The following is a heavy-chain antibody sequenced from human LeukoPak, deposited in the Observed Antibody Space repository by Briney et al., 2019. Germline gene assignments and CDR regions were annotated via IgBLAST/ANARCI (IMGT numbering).Heavy chain of an antibody. CDR3: ARDLGTTGWYTFDC. CDR2: TYFRSRCYN. V-gene: IGHV6-1*01. CDR1: GDSVSSNNGA. J-gene: IGHJ4*02. Sequence: SQTLSLTCAISGDSVSSNNGAWNWIRQSPSRGLEWLGRTYFRSRCYNDFAESMKGRMTIDPDTSKNQFSLQLTSVTPEDTAVYYCARDLGTTGWYTFDCWGQGTLVTVSS. D-gene: IGHD6-19*01.